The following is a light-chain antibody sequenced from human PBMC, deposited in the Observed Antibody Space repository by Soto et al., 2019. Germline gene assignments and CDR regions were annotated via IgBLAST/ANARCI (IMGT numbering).Light chain of an antibody. CDR3: QQRSNWGLT. CDR2: DAS. V-gene: IGKV3-11*01. Sequence: EIVFTQSPSTLSLSPGERTTLSCRASQSISSYLAWYQQKPGQAPRLLIYDASKRATGIPARFSGSGSGTDFTLTISSLEPEDFAVYYCQQRSNWGLTFGGGTKVAIK. J-gene: IGKJ4*01. CDR1: QSISSY.